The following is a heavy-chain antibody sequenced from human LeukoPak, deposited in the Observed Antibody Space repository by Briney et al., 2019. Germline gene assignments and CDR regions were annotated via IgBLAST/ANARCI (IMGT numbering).Heavy chain of an antibody. J-gene: IGHJ4*02. Sequence: ASVKVSRKSSVYTFTSYYMHWVRQAPAQGLEWMGIINPSGGSTSYAQKFQGRVTMTRDTSTSTVYMELSSLISEDTAVYYFARAGEGIAARHRGPKYWGQGTLVTVSS. CDR2: INPSGGST. V-gene: IGHV1-46*01. D-gene: IGHD6-6*01. CDR3: ARAGEGIAARHRGPKY. CDR1: VYTFTSYY.